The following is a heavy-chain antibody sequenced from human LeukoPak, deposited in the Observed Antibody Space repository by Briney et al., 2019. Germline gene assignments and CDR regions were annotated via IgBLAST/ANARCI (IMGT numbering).Heavy chain of an antibody. Sequence: PSETLSLTCTVSGGSLSSYYWSWIRQPPGKGLEWIGYIYCSGSTNYNPSLKSRVTISVDTSKNQFSLTLSSVTAADTAVYYCARVGYSSSWDYYYYYMDVWGKGTTVTISS. D-gene: IGHD6-13*01. CDR2: IYCSGST. CDR3: ARVGYSSSWDYYYYYMDV. J-gene: IGHJ6*03. V-gene: IGHV4-59*01. CDR1: GGSLSSYY.